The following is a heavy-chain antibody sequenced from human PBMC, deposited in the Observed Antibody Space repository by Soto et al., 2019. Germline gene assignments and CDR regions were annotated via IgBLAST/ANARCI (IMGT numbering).Heavy chain of an antibody. D-gene: IGHD4-17*01. CDR3: ARGGRAGRYGDYVYY. CDR2: IYYSGIT. CDR1: GGSISSDY. J-gene: IGHJ4*02. V-gene: IGHV4-59*06. Sequence: SETLSLTCTVSGGSISSDYWTWIRQPPGKGLEWIGYIYYSGITYYNPSLKSRVTISVDTSKNQFSLKLSSVTAADTAVYYCARGGRAGRYGDYVYYWGQGTLVTVSS.